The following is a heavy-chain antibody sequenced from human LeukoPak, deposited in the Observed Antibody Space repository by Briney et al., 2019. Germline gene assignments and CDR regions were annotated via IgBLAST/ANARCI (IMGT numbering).Heavy chain of an antibody. CDR2: IYYSGST. Sequence: PSETLSLTCTVSGGSISSYYWSWIRQPPGKGLEWIGYIYYSGSTNYNPSLKSRVTISVGTSKNQFSLKLSSVTAADTAVYYCARDSGTYYYDSSGYYNNWFDPWGQGTLVTVSS. J-gene: IGHJ5*02. D-gene: IGHD3-22*01. CDR3: ARDSGTYYYDSSGYYNNWFDP. CDR1: GGSISSYY. V-gene: IGHV4-59*01.